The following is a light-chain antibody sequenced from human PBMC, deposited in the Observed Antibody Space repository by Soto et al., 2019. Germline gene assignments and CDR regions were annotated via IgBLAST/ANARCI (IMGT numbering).Light chain of an antibody. CDR2: WAS. CDR3: QQYYLAPLT. Sequence: IVMTQSPDSLAVSLGERATINCKSSQSVLYRSDSKNYLAWYQQKPGQPPKLLIYWASAREYGVPDRFSGSGSGTDFTLTISSLQAEDVAVYYCQQYYLAPLTFGPGTKVEI. CDR1: QSVLYRSDSKNY. V-gene: IGKV4-1*01. J-gene: IGKJ3*01.